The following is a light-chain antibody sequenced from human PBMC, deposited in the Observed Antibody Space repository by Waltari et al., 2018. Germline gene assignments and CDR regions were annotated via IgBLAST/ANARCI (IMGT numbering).Light chain of an antibody. V-gene: IGKV3-20*01. Sequence: IVLTQSPGPLSLVPGERATLSCRASQSVSRTLAWYQQKPGQAPRLLSYDASTMATGIPYRFSGSGSGTDFSLTISRLEPGDFAVYYCQKYGTLPATFGQGTTVEIK. CDR1: QSVSRT. CDR2: DAS. J-gene: IGKJ1*01. CDR3: QKYGTLPAT.